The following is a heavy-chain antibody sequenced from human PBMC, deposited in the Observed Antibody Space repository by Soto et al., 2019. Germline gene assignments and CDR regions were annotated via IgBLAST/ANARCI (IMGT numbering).Heavy chain of an antibody. CDR3: AKEGRYYDSSGGLDY. V-gene: IGHV3-30*18. CDR2: ISYDGSNK. CDR1: GFAFSSHA. D-gene: IGHD3-22*01. Sequence: QPGGSLRLSCAVSGFAFSSHAMGWVRQAPGKGLEWVAVISYDGSNKYYADSVKGRFTISRDNSKNTPYLQMNSLRAEDTAVYYCAKEGRYYDSSGGLDYWGQGTLVTVSS. J-gene: IGHJ4*02.